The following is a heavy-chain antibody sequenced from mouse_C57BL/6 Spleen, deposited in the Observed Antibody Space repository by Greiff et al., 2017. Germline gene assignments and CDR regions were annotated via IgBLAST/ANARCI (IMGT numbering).Heavy chain of an antibody. J-gene: IGHJ2*01. D-gene: IGHD1-1*01. V-gene: IGHV1-55*01. CDR1: GYTFTSYW. CDR3: ARWDYYGSSPFDY. Sequence: QVQLQQPGAELVKPGASVKMSCKASGYTFTSYWLTWVKQRPGQGLEWIGDIYPGSGSTNYNEKFKSKATLTVDTSSSTAYMQLSSLTSEDSAVYYCARWDYYGSSPFDYWGQGTTLTVSS. CDR2: IYPGSGST.